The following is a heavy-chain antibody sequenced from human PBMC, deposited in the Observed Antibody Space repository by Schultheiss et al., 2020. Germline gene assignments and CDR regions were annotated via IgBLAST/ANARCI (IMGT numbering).Heavy chain of an antibody. CDR3: ARLTSYRSSWYWGP. J-gene: IGHJ5*02. D-gene: IGHD6-13*01. CDR2: ISAYNGNT. CDR1: GYTFTSYG. Sequence: ASVKVSCKASGYTFTSYGISWVRQAPGQGLEWMGWISAYNGNTNYAQKLQGRVTMTTDTSTSTAYMELRSLRSDDTAVYYCARLTSYRSSWYWGPWGQGILVTVSS. V-gene: IGHV1-18*01.